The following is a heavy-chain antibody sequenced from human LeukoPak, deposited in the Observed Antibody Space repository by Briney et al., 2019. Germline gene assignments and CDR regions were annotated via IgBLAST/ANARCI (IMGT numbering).Heavy chain of an antibody. D-gene: IGHD4-11*01. CDR3: VRIDYSNAFDI. CDR2: MNPKTGNT. Sequence: ASVKVTCKASGYTFTNFGINWVRQATGQGLEWMGWMNPKTGNTGSAQNLQGRVTITGNTSISTAYMELSSLRSEDTAVYYCVRIDYSNAFDIWGQGTMVTVSS. V-gene: IGHV1-8*01. CDR1: GYTFTNFG. J-gene: IGHJ3*02.